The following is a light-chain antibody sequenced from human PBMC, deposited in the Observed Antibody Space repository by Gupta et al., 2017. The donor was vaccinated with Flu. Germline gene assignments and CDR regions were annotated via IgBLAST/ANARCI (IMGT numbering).Light chain of an antibody. CDR3: QQRSNWPGT. CDR2: NAS. CDR1: QSVSSY. V-gene: IGKV3-11*01. Sequence: PATLSLSPGERATLSCRASQSVSSYLAWYQQKPGQAPRLLIYNASKRATGIPARFSGSGSGTDFTLTISSLEPEDFAVYYCQQRSNWPGTFGQGTKVEIK. J-gene: IGKJ2*01.